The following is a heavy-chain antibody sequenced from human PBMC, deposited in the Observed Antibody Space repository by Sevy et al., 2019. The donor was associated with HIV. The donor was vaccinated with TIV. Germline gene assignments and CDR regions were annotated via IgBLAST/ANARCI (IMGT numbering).Heavy chain of an antibody. CDR2: ISPNSITI. Sequence: GGSLRLSCAASGFTFRTYNMNWVRQAPGKGLEWVSYISPNSITIYYADSVKGRFTISRDNAKNSLYLQMNSLGDDDTAVYYCARVNDVSGSTWGQGTLVTVSS. J-gene: IGHJ5*02. V-gene: IGHV3-48*02. CDR3: ARVNDVSGST. D-gene: IGHD3-10*01. CDR1: GFTFRTYN.